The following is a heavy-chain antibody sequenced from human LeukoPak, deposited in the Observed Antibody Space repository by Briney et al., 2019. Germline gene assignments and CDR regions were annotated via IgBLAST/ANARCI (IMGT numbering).Heavy chain of an antibody. V-gene: IGHV4-39*01. CDR1: VGSISSSSYY. J-gene: IGHJ3*02. D-gene: IGHD6-19*01. CDR2: IYYSGST. Sequence: SETLSLTCTVSVGSISSSSYYWGWIRQPPGKGLEWIGSIYYSGSTYYNPSLKSRVTISVDTSKNQFSLKLSSVTAADTGVYYCARLRIAVAHAAFDSWGQGTMVTVSP. CDR3: ARLRIAVAHAAFDS.